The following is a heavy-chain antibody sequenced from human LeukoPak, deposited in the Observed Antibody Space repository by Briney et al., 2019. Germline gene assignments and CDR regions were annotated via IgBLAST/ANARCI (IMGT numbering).Heavy chain of an antibody. CDR1: GYSISSGYY. J-gene: IGHJ4*02. D-gene: IGHD4-17*01. CDR2: IYHSGST. V-gene: IGHV4-38-2*02. Sequence: SETLSLTCTVAGYSISSGYYWGWIRQPQGKGLEWIGSIYHSGSTYYNPSLKSRVTISVDTSKNQFSLKLSSVTAADTAVYYCAKEFSYGDYHYWGQGTLVTVSS. CDR3: AKEFSYGDYHY.